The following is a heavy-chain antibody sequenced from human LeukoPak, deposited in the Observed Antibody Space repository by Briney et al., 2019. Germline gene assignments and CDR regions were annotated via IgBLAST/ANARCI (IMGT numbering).Heavy chain of an antibody. D-gene: IGHD3-10*01. CDR3: AITYGSGAYNLNY. CDR2: VSETGGGT. J-gene: IGHJ4*02. CDR1: GFSFSSYA. Sequence: PGGSLRLSCAASGFSFSSYARSWVRQPPGKGLEWVSTVSETGGGTYYADSVKGPSIISRDNSKNPLYVEMNSLRAEDTSIYYCAITYGSGAYNLNYWGQGTLVSVSS. V-gene: IGHV3-23*01.